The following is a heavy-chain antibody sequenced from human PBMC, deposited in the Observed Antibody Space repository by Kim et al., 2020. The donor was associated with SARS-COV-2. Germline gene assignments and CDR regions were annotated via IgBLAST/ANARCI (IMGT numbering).Heavy chain of an antibody. CDR1: GGSFSGYY. D-gene: IGHD6-13*01. Sequence: SETLSLTCAVYGGSFSGYYWSWIRQPPGKGLEWIGEINHSGSTNYNPSLKSRVTISVDTSKNQFSLKLSSVTAADTAVYYCARFVVRQLVRGQRYFQHWGQGTMVTVS. J-gene: IGHJ1*01. V-gene: IGHV4-34*01. CDR3: ARFVVRQLVRGQRYFQH. CDR2: INHSGST.